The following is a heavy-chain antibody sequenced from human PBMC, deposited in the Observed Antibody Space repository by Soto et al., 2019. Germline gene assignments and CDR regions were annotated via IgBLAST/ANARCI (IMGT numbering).Heavy chain of an antibody. D-gene: IGHD3-22*01. V-gene: IGHV3-30-3*01. CDR1: GFTFSSYA. CDR3: ARDGGEYYYDSSGYPNWFDP. CDR2: ISYDGSNK. J-gene: IGHJ5*02. Sequence: QVQLVESGGGVVQPGRSLRLSCAASGFTFSSYAMHWVRQAPGKGLEWVAVISYDGSNKYYADSVKGRFTISRDNSKNTLYLQMNSLRAEDTAVYYCARDGGEYYYDSSGYPNWFDPWGQGTLVTVSS.